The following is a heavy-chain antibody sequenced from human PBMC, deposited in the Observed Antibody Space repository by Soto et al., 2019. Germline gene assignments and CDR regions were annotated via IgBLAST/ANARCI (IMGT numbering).Heavy chain of an antibody. CDR1: GGTFSSYA. D-gene: IGHD3-3*01. CDR2: IIPIFGTA. Sequence: SVKVSCKASGGTFSSYAISWVRQAPGQGLEWMGGIIPIFGTANYAQKFQGRVTITADESTSTAYMELSSLRSEDTAVYYCARVASSGEWLLYVYYCGQGTLVTVSS. V-gene: IGHV1-69*13. J-gene: IGHJ4*02. CDR3: ARVASSGEWLLYVYY.